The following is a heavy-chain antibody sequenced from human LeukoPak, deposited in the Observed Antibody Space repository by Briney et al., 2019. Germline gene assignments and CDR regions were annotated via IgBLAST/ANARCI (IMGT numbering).Heavy chain of an antibody. CDR2: IYYSGST. CDR3: ARGGLRWFYYFDY. J-gene: IGHJ4*02. Sequence: SETLSLTCTVSGGSISSSSYYWGWIRQPPGKGLEWIGSIYYSGSTYYNPSLKSRVTISVDKSKNQFSLKLSSVTAADTAVYYCARGGLRWFYYFDYWGQGTLVTVSS. D-gene: IGHD4-23*01. CDR1: GGSISSSSYY. V-gene: IGHV4-39*07.